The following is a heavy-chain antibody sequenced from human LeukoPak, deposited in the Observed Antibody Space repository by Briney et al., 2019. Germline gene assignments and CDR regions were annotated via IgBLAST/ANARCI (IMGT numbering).Heavy chain of an antibody. V-gene: IGHV4-34*01. D-gene: IGHD3-16*02. CDR3: ARGLCYGYVWGSYRYTS. J-gene: IGHJ4*02. CDR2: INHSGST. CDR1: GGSFSGYY. Sequence: SETLSLTCAVYGGSFSGYYWSWIRQPPGKGLEWIGEINHSGSTNYNPSLTSRVTISVDTSKNQFSLKLSSVTVAYTAVYYCARGLCYGYVWGSYRYTSWGQGTLVTVSS.